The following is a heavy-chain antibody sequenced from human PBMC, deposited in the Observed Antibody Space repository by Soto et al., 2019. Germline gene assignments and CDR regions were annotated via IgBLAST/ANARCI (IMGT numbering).Heavy chain of an antibody. CDR3: ASSPLQGWSDP. Sequence: EVQLVESGGGLVKPGGSLRLSCAASGFTFSSYSMNWVRQAPGKGLEWVSSISSSSSYIYYADSVKGRFTISRDNAKNSLYLQMNSLRAEDTAVYYCASSPLQGWSDPWGQGTLVTVSS. CDR2: ISSSSSYI. CDR1: GFTFSSYS. J-gene: IGHJ5*02. V-gene: IGHV3-21*01.